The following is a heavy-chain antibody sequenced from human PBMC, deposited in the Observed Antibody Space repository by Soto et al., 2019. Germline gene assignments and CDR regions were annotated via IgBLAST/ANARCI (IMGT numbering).Heavy chain of an antibody. CDR2: ILSDGSNK. J-gene: IGHJ4*02. D-gene: IGHD1-26*01. CDR3: ARDDEGGSDCDLGY. V-gene: IGHV3-30-3*01. Sequence: QVQLVESGGGVVQPGRSLRLSCAVSGFTLSSHAMHWVRQAPGKGLEWVAIILSDGSNKYYADSVKGRFTTSRDNCKNTMYLQMNRLSVEDTAVYYCARDDEGGSDCDLGYWGQGALVTVSS. CDR1: GFTLSSHA.